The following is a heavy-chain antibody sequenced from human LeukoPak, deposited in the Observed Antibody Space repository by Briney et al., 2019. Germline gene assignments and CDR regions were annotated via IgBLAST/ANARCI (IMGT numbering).Heavy chain of an antibody. V-gene: IGHV5-51*01. CDR1: GYTFSSYW. D-gene: IGHD3-3*01. J-gene: IGHJ4*02. CDR2: IYPGDSDP. Sequence: GESLKISCKGSGYTFSSYWIGWVRQMPGKGLEWMGIIYPGDSDPRYSPSLQGLVTISVDTSIGTAYLQWSSLKASDTAIYYCARQNDFRLDYWGQGTLVTVSS. CDR3: ARQNDFRLDY.